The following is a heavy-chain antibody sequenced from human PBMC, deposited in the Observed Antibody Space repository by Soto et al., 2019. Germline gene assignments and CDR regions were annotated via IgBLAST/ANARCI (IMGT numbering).Heavy chain of an antibody. D-gene: IGHD6-13*01. V-gene: IGHV1-18*01. CDR3: ASALSESSSWYSGPAHWLDP. J-gene: IGHJ5*02. CDR1: GYTLTSYG. CDR2: ISAYNGNT. Sequence: ASVKVACKASGYTLTSYGISWVRQAPGQGLEWMGWISAYNGNTNYAQKVQGRVTMTTDTSTSTAYMELRSLRSDDTAVYYCASALSESSSWYSGPAHWLDPWGQGTLVTVSS.